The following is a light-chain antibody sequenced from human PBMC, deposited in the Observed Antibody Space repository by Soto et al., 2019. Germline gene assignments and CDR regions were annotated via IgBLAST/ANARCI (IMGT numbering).Light chain of an antibody. CDR3: QQYSDWPPWT. V-gene: IGKV3-15*01. J-gene: IGKJ1*01. CDR2: GAS. Sequence: EVVMTQSPATLSVSPGERATLSCRASENINNRLAWYQQTPGQAPRLLIYGASTRAAGIPDRFRGSGSGTEFTLTIGSLQSEDLSVYYCQQYSDWPPWTFRQGTKVEIK. CDR1: ENINNR.